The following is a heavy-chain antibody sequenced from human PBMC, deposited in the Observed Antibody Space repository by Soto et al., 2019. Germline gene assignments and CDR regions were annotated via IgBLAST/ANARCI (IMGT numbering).Heavy chain of an antibody. CDR1: GYTFTSYD. J-gene: IGHJ6*03. V-gene: IGHV1-8*01. Sequence: VSCKASGYTFTSYDINWVRQATGQGLEWMGWMNPNSGNTGYAQKFQGRVTMTRNTSISTAYMELSSLRSEDTAVYYCARRNRYNDFWSGINYYYYYMDVWGKGTTVTVSS. CDR3: ARRNRYNDFWSGINYYYYYMDV. D-gene: IGHD3-3*01. CDR2: MNPNSGNT.